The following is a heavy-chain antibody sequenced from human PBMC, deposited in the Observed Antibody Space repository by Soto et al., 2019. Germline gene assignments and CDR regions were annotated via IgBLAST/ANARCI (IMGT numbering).Heavy chain of an antibody. J-gene: IGHJ6*02. CDR2: IYHSGST. D-gene: IGHD5-12*01. CDR3: ARGGGPDIAYGMDV. Sequence: QVQLQESGPGLVKPSGTLSLTCDVSGGSISSINWWSWVRQPPGKGLKWIGEIYHSGSTTYNPSLKGRVTLSVDKSKNPFSLKLKSVTAADTAIYYCARGGGPDIAYGMDVWGQGTTVTVSS. V-gene: IGHV4-4*02. CDR1: GGSISSINW.